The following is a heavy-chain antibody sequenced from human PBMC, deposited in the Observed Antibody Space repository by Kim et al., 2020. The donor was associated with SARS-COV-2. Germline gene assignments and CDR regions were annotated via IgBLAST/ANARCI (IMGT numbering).Heavy chain of an antibody. CDR2: MWQDGTTK. V-gene: IGHV3-33*08. D-gene: IGHD2-21*02. J-gene: IGHJ6*02. Sequence: GGSLRLSCAASGFSLTSYGIHWIRQAPAKGLEWVAVMWQDGTTKYYSDSVKGRFTISRDTSKNTVSLRMNSLRAEDTATYFCVRGDIEVTTNPYFYFGMDVWGQGTTVIVSS. CDR3: VRGDIEVTTNPYFYFGMDV. CDR1: GFSLTSYG.